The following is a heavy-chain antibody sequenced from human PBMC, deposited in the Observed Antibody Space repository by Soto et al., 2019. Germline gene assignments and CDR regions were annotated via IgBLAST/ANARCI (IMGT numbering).Heavy chain of an antibody. V-gene: IGHV1-2*02. J-gene: IGHJ4*02. CDR1: GYTFTDYY. Sequence: QVQLVQSGAEVKMPGASVKVSCKASGYTFTDYYMHLVRQAPGQGLEWMGWINPNRGDTKYTQKFQGRVTMTRDTSISTAYMELTSLRSDDTALYYCASQPLRGISAAGAFDSWGQGTLVTVSS. D-gene: IGHD6-13*01. CDR3: ASQPLRGISAAGAFDS. CDR2: INPNRGDT.